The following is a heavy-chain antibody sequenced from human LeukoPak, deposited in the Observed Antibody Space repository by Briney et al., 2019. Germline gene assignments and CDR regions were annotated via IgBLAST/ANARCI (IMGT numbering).Heavy chain of an antibody. CDR2: VMHDGRI. D-gene: IGHD4-17*01. J-gene: IGHJ4*02. V-gene: IGHV4-34*12. CDR3: ATIYGDFSDFDS. CDR1: GGSFSDSY. Sequence: SETLSLTCAVHGGSFSDSYWNWLRQPPGKGLEWIGEVMHDGRINYNPSLRGRVTISVDTSMNQFSLRLTSVTAADTAVYCCATIYGDFSDFDSLAQGILVTVSS.